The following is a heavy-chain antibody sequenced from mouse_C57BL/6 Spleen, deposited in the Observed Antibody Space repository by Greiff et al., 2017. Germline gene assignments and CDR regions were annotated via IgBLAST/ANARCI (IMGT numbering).Heavy chain of an antibody. Sequence: EVQLQQSGPELVKPGDSVKISCKASGYSFTGYFMNWVMQSHGKSLEWIGRINPYNGDTFYNQKFKGKATLTVDKSSSTAHLGLRSLTSEASAVYYCAPHYSNYGAYWGQGTLVTVSA. CDR1: GYSFTGYF. V-gene: IGHV1-20*01. CDR2: INPYNGDT. D-gene: IGHD2-5*01. CDR3: APHYSNYGAY. J-gene: IGHJ3*01.